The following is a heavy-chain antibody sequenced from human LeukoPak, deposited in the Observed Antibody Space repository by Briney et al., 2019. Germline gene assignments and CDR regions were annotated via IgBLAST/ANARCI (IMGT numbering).Heavy chain of an antibody. V-gene: IGHV3-7*01. CDR3: ARNQRRLDY. CDR2: IKQDGSEK. CDR1: GFTLSSYG. D-gene: IGHD1-14*01. Sequence: GRSLRLSCAASGFTLSSYGMHWVRQAPGKGLEWVANIKQDGSEKYYVDSVKGRFTISRDNAKNSLYLQVNSLRAEDTAVYYCARNQRRLDYWGQGTLVTVSS. J-gene: IGHJ4*02.